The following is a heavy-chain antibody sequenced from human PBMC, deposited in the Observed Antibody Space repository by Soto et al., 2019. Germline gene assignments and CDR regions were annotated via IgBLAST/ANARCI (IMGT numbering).Heavy chain of an antibody. CDR2: IYYSGSA. D-gene: IGHD3-10*01. V-gene: IGHV4-61*01. Sequence: ASESLSLTGTVSVDSFTSVSDYWSWIRQPPGKGLEWIGYIYYSGSADYNPSLGSRVTISIDTSKNQFSLKLTSVTAADTAVYYCARGVGFGYYYYHMDLWGQGTTVTVSS. CDR3: ARGVGFGYYYYHMDL. CDR1: VDSFTSVSDY. J-gene: IGHJ6*02.